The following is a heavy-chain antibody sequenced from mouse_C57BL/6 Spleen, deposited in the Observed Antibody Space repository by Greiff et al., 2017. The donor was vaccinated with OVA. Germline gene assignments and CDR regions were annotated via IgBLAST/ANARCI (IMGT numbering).Heavy chain of an antibody. Sequence: EVKVVESGGDLVKPGGSLKLSCAASGFTFSSYGMSWVRQTPDKRLEWVATISSGGSYTYYPDSVKGRFTISRDNAKNTLYLQMSSLKSEDTAMYYCARRDYYGSSPLDYWGQGTTLKVSS. V-gene: IGHV5-6*02. CDR1: GFTFSSYG. D-gene: IGHD1-1*01. CDR3: ARRDYYGSSPLDY. J-gene: IGHJ2*01. CDR2: ISSGGSYT.